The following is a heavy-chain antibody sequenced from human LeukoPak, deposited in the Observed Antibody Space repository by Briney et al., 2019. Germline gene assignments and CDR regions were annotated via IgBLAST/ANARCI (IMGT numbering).Heavy chain of an antibody. CDR1: GGSISSYY. Sequence: SETLSLTCTVSGGSISSYYWSWIQQPPGKGLEWIGYIYYSGSTNYNPSLKSRVTISVDTSKNQFSLKLSSVTAADTAVYYCARAYCSGGSCYSPPLDYWGQGTLVTVSS. CDR2: IYYSGST. CDR3: ARAYCSGGSCYSPPLDY. D-gene: IGHD2-15*01. J-gene: IGHJ4*02. V-gene: IGHV4-59*01.